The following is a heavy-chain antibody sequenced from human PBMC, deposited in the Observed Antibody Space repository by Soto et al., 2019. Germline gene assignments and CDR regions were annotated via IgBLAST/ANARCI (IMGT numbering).Heavy chain of an antibody. Sequence: GGSLRLSCTASGFTFGDYAMSWFRQAPGKGLEWVGFIRSKAYGGTTEYAASVKGRFTISRDDSKSIAYLQMNSLKTEDAAVYYCTRGGLDGYNYRGNYFDYWGQGTLVTVSS. CDR1: GFTFGDYA. CDR3: TRGGLDGYNYRGNYFDY. CDR2: IRSKAYGGTT. V-gene: IGHV3-49*03. J-gene: IGHJ4*02. D-gene: IGHD5-12*01.